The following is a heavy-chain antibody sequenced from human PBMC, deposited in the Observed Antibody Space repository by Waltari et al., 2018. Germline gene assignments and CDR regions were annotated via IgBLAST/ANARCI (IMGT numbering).Heavy chain of an antibody. CDR3: ASPRYGSGSYYLDY. D-gene: IGHD3-10*01. V-gene: IGHV3-53*01. CDR1: GFTVSSNY. Sequence: EVQLVESGGGLIQPGGSLRLSCAASGFTVSSNYMSWVRQAPGKGLGGVSVIYSGGSTYYADSVKGRFTISRDNSKNTLYLQMNSLRAEDTAVYYCASPRYGSGSYYLDYWGQGTLVTVSS. J-gene: IGHJ4*02. CDR2: IYSGGST.